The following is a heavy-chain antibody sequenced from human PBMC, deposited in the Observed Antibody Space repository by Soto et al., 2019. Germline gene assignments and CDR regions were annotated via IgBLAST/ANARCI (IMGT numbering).Heavy chain of an antibody. D-gene: IGHD3-3*01. CDR1: GGSVNGYY. Sequence: PSETLSLTCAVYGGSVNGYYWNWIRQPPGKGLEWIGEINHTGGTHYNPSLKSRVTMSVDTSKNQFSLRLSSVTAADTAIYYCAPHITVFGLLIRPFDPWGQGPQVTVSS. CDR3: APHITVFGLLIRPFDP. V-gene: IGHV4-34*01. J-gene: IGHJ5*02. CDR2: INHTGGT.